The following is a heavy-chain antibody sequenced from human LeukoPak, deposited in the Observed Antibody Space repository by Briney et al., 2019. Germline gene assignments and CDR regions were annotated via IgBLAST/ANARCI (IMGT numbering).Heavy chain of an antibody. V-gene: IGHV3-73*01. Sequence: GGSLRLSCAASGFTFSGSAMHWVRQASGKGLEWVGRIRSKANSYATAYAASVRGRFTISRDDSKNTAYLQMNSLKTEDTAVYYCTWRYYYDSSGYFRTWGQGTLVTVSS. J-gene: IGHJ5*02. CDR3: TWRYYYDSSGYFRT. CDR1: GFTFSGSA. CDR2: IRSKANSYAT. D-gene: IGHD3-22*01.